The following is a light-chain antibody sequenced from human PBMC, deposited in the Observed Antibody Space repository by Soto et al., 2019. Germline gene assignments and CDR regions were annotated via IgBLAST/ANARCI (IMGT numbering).Light chain of an antibody. CDR1: QSISRS. CDR3: LQDFNYPWT. J-gene: IGKJ1*01. Sequence: EIVLPQSPRILSVSPGGRATLSCRASQSISRSLAWYQQKPGQAPRLLIYGASTRATGIPARFSGSGSGTEFTLTITSLQPEDIATYYCLQDFNYPWTFGQGTKVDIK. CDR2: GAS. V-gene: IGKV3-15*01.